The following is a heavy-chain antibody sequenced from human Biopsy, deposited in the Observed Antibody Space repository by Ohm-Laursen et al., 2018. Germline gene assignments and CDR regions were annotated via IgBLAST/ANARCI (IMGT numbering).Heavy chain of an antibody. CDR3: ARVGAGAPSIDYFDY. Sequence: SDTLSLTCTVSGGSIGSFFWSWIRQPPGKGLGRIGYIYYSGSTNYNPSLRSRVTISVDRTKNQFSLELSSVTAADTAVYYCARVGAGAPSIDYFDYWGQGALVTVSS. CDR2: IYYSGST. D-gene: IGHD1-26*01. J-gene: IGHJ4*02. V-gene: IGHV4-59*07. CDR1: GGSIGSFF.